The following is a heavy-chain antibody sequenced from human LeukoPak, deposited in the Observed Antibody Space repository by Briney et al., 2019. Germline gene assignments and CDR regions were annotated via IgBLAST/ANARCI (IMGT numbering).Heavy chain of an antibody. Sequence: PSETLSLTCTVSGGSISSGDYYWSWIRQPPGKGLEWIGYIYYSGSTYYNPSLKSRVTLSVDTSKNQFSLKLSSVTAADTAVYYCARSLVDFWSGYPYTFDYWGQGTLVTVSS. CDR3: ARSLVDFWSGYPYTFDY. J-gene: IGHJ4*02. CDR2: IYYSGST. V-gene: IGHV4-30-4*08. CDR1: GGSISSGDYY. D-gene: IGHD3-3*01.